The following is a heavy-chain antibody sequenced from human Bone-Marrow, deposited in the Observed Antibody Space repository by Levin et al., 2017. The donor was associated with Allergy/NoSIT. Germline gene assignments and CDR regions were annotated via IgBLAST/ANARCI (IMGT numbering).Heavy chain of an antibody. V-gene: IGHV4-59*01. D-gene: IGHD2-8*01. CDR3: AAGYCTDDNCSFGLDV. CDR1: RGSIASYY. J-gene: IGHJ6*02. CDR2: IYYNGSS. Sequence: PSETLSLTCTVSRGSIASYYWTWIRLPPGKGLEWIGDIYYNGSSNYNPSLNSRVTISLDTSQNQLSLRLTSVTAADTAVYYCAAGYCTDDNCSFGLDVWGQGTTVTVSS.